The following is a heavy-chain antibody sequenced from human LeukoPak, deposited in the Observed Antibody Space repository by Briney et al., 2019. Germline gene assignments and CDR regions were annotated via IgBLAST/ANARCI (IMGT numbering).Heavy chain of an antibody. Sequence: SVKVSCKASRGTFSKYAISWVRQAPGQGLEWMGRIIPILNITHYAQEFQGRVTIAADKSTSTAYMELSSLRSEDTAMYYCARDDDRAREIDYWGQGTLVTVSS. V-gene: IGHV1-69*04. CDR3: ARDDDRAREIDY. CDR1: RGTFSKYA. J-gene: IGHJ4*02. D-gene: IGHD3-22*01. CDR2: IIPILNIT.